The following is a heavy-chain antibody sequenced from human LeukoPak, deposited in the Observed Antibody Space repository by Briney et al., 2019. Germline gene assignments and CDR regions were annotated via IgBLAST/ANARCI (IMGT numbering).Heavy chain of an antibody. V-gene: IGHV3-15*01. D-gene: IGHD7-27*01. CDR3: STFESRHKLFGIWGHPLDY. CDR1: GFTFRDAW. Sequence: VGTLSLSCAVSGFTFRDAWMTWGRRAPGQRVESGGGIKSHTDGATTNSTPPVKHRLTISKANSRNTLDLQMTRLETDDTAIYYCSTFESRHKLFGIWGHPLDYWGQGILVTVSS. J-gene: IGHJ4*02. CDR2: IKSHTDGATT.